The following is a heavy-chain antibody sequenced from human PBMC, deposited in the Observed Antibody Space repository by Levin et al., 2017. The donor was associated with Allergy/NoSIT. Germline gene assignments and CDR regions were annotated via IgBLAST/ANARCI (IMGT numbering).Heavy chain of an antibody. Sequence: RTSETLSLTCTVSGGSISSGDYYWSWIRQPPGKGLEWIGYIYYSGSTYYNPSLKSRVTISVDTSENQFSLKLSSVTAADTAVYYCARDTSGYWSLDYWGQGTLVTVSS. CDR3: ARDTSGYWSLDY. V-gene: IGHV4-30-4*01. CDR1: GGSISSGDYY. D-gene: IGHD3-22*01. CDR2: IYYSGST. J-gene: IGHJ4*02.